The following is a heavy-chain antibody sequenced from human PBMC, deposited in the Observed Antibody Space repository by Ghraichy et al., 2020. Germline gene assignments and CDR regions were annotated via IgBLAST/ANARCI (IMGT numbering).Heavy chain of an antibody. CDR1: GFMFSSYW. V-gene: IGHV3-7*01. Sequence: GSLKLSCAASGFMFSSYWVTWVRQAPGKGLEWVANVKPDGGERNYVGSVKGRFTISRDNAKKSLYLQMNSLRAEDTAVYYCAKCRGTTWNDALDVWGQGTMVTVSS. CDR3: AKCRGTTWNDALDV. D-gene: IGHD1-1*01. CDR2: VKPDGGER. J-gene: IGHJ3*01.